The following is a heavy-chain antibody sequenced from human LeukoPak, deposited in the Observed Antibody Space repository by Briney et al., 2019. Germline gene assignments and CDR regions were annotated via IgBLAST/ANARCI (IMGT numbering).Heavy chain of an antibody. CDR3: AKEVRSTSGWYSDY. CDR2: RKQDGSEK. J-gene: IGHJ4*02. V-gene: IGHV3-7*03. CDR1: GFTFSSYW. D-gene: IGHD6-19*01. Sequence: QPGGSLRLSCAASGFTFSSYWMSWVRQAPGKGLEWVANRKQDGSEKYYVDSVKGRFTISRDNAKNSLYLQMNSLRAEDTAVYSCAKEVRSTSGWYSDYWGQGTLVTVSS.